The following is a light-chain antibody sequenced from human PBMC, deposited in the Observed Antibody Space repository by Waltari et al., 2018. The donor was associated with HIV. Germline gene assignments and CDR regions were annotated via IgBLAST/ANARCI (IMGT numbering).Light chain of an antibody. V-gene: IGLV7-46*01. J-gene: IGLJ2*01. Sequence: QAVVTPQPSLTVSPGGTVTLTCGSSPGPVPLDHYPYWFQQKPGQAPRTLIYDTSNKYSWTPARFSGSLLGGKAALTLSGAQPEDEAEYYCLLSYSAAVVFGGGTKLTVL. CDR2: DTS. CDR1: PGPVPLDHY. CDR3: LLSYSAAVV.